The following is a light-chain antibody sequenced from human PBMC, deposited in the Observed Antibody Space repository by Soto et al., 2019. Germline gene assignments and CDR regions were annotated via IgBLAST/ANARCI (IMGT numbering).Light chain of an antibody. CDR3: CSSAGSYTWV. J-gene: IGLJ3*02. CDR2: DVS. Sequence: QSALTQPRSVSGSPGQLVTISCTGTSSDVGGYNYVSWYQQHPGKAPKLMIYDVSKRPSGVPDRFSGSKSGNTASLTVSGHQAEDEADYYCCSSAGSYTWVFGGGTKLTVL. V-gene: IGLV2-11*01. CDR1: SSDVGGYNY.